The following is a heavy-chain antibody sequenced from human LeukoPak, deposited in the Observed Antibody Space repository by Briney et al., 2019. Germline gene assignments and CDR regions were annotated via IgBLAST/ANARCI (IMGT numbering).Heavy chain of an antibody. CDR3: ARDFELSH. D-gene: IGHD3-16*02. J-gene: IGHJ4*02. Sequence: GSLRLSCAASGFTFSSYAMHWVRQAPGKGLEWVAVISYDGSNKYYADSVKGRFTISRDNSKNTLYLQMNSLRAEDTAVYYCARDFELSHWGQGTLVTVSS. CDR1: GFTFSSYA. CDR2: ISYDGSNK. V-gene: IGHV3-30-3*01.